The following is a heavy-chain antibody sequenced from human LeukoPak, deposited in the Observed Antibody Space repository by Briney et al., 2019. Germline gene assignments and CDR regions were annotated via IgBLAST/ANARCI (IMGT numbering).Heavy chain of an antibody. CDR3: ARAYYDSSGKEY. Sequence: ASVKVSCKASGGTFSSYAISWVRQAPGQGLEWMGRIIPIFGTANYAQKFQGRVTITTDESTSTAYMELSSLRSEDTAVYYCARAYYDSSGKEYWGQGTLVTVSS. D-gene: IGHD3-22*01. V-gene: IGHV1-69*05. CDR1: GGTFSSYA. J-gene: IGHJ4*02. CDR2: IIPIFGTA.